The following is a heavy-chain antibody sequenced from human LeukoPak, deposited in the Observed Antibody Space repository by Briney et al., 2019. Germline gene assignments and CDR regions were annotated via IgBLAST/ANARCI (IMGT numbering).Heavy chain of an antibody. V-gene: IGHV3-9*01. CDR3: VKANY. CDR1: GFTFDDFA. Sequence: GGSLRLSCAASGFTFDDFAMHWVRQAPGKGLEWVSGISWNSGTIAYADSVKGRFTISRDNAKNSLYLQMNSLRPEDTALYYCVKANYWGQGTLVTVSS. J-gene: IGHJ4*02. CDR2: ISWNSGTI.